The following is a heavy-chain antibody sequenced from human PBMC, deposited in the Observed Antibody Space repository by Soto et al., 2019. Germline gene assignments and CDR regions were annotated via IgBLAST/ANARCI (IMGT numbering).Heavy chain of an antibody. V-gene: IGHV3-15*01. CDR1: GFTFNKAW. CDR2: IRSKTDGGTA. CDR3: TTSPGYCSGGTCYSDY. D-gene: IGHD2-15*01. Sequence: GGSLRLSCAASGFTFNKAWMNWVRQAPGKGLEWVGRIRSKTDGGTADYAAPVTGRFTMSRDDSKNTLYLQMNSLKTEDTAVYYCTTSPGYCSGGTCYSDYWGQRTLVTVSS. J-gene: IGHJ4*02.